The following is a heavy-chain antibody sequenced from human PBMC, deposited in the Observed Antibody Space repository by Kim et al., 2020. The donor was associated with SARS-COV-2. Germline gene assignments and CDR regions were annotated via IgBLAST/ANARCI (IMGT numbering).Heavy chain of an antibody. V-gene: IGHV3-23*01. CDR1: GFTFSSYA. D-gene: IGHD3-3*01. Sequence: GGSLRLSCAASGFTFSSYAMSWVRQAPGKGLEWVSAISGSGGSPYSADSAKGRFTISRDNSTNTLYLQMKSLKAEEPAVYYSRKDRYSDFGGAYYFDYWG. CDR3: RKDRYSDFGGAYYFDY. CDR2: ISGSGGSP. J-gene: IGHJ5*01.